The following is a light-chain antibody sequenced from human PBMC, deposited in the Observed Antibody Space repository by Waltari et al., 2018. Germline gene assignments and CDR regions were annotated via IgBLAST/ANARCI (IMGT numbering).Light chain of an antibody. CDR1: QSVLYSSNNKNY. CDR3: QQYYSTPPA. Sequence: DIVMTQSPDSLAVFLGERATINCKSSQSVLYSSNNKNYLAWYQQKSGQPTKLLIYWASTRESGVPDRFSGSGSGTDFTLTISSLQAEDVAVYYCQQYYSTPPAFGQGTKLEIK. CDR2: WAS. J-gene: IGKJ2*01. V-gene: IGKV4-1*01.